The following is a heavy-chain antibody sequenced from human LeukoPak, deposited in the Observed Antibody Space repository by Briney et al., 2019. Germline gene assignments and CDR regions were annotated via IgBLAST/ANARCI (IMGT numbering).Heavy chain of an antibody. D-gene: IGHD5-18*01. Sequence: GGSLRLSCAASGFNFSSYAMHWVRQAPGKGLEYVSAISSNGGSTYYANSVKGRFTISRDNSKNTLYLQMGSLRAEDMAVYYCARVIGGYSYGPFDYWGQGTLVTVSS. CDR3: ARVIGGYSYGPFDY. V-gene: IGHV3-64*01. CDR1: GFNFSSYA. J-gene: IGHJ4*02. CDR2: ISSNGGST.